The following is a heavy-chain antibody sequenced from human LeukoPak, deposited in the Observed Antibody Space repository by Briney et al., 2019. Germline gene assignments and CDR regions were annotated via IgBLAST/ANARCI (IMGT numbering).Heavy chain of an antibody. CDR2: MSYDGSST. D-gene: IGHD2-2*02. Sequence: GGSLRLSCAASGFTFSDYGMHWVRQAPGKGLQWVAVMSYDGSSTFYMDSVKGRFTVSRDNSRKTLYLQMQSLSAEDTALYYCAKSGCSGTNCYINSWGQGTLVIVSS. CDR1: GFTFSDYG. J-gene: IGHJ4*02. CDR3: AKSGCSGTNCYINS. V-gene: IGHV3-30*18.